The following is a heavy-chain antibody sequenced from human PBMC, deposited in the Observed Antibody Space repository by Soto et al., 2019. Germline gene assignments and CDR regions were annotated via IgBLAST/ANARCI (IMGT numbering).Heavy chain of an antibody. D-gene: IGHD7-27*01. Sequence: PSETLSLTCTVCGGSISSGGYYWSLILQHPGKGLEGIGYIYYSGSTYYNPSLKSRVTISVETSKNQFPLKLSSVTAPDTAVYYCARELGTTPYYFYYWGQGTLVTVSS. CDR3: ARELGTTPYYFYY. CDR2: IYYSGST. J-gene: IGHJ4*02. CDR1: GGSISSGGYY. V-gene: IGHV4-31*03.